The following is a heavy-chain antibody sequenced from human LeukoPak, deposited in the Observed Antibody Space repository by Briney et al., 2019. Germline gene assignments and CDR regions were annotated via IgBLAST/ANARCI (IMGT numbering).Heavy chain of an antibody. J-gene: IGHJ3*02. Sequence: GGSLRLSCAASGFTFSSYAMSWVRQAPGKGLEWVSAISGSGGSTYYADSVKGRFTISRDNSKNTLYLQMNSLRAEATAVYYCAKFVHAPTAAFDIWGQGTMVTVSS. CDR1: GFTFSSYA. CDR2: ISGSGGST. V-gene: IGHV3-23*01. CDR3: AKFVHAPTAAFDI.